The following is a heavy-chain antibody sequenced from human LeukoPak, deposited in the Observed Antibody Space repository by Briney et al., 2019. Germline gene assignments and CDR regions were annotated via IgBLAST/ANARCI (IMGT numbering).Heavy chain of an antibody. CDR2: IRSKAYGGTT. CDR1: GFTFGDYA. V-gene: IGHV3-49*03. CDR3: SRGRSSPAS. Sequence: PGRSLRLSCTTSGFTFGDYAMSWFRQAPGKGLEWVGFIRSKAYGGTTEYAASLKGRITISRDDSKTIAYLQMSSLKTEDTAVYYCSRGRSSPASWGQGTLVTVSS. D-gene: IGHD3-10*01. J-gene: IGHJ5*02.